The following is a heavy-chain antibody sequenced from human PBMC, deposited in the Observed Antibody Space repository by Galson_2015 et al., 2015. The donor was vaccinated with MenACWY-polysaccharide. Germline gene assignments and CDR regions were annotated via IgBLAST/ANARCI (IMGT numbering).Heavy chain of an antibody. J-gene: IGHJ4*02. CDR3: AKATCGSTSCYGFDH. V-gene: IGHV3-23*01. Sequence: SLRLSCAASGFTFSSYAISWVRQAPGQGLEWVSTISASGGTTHYADAVKGRFVISRDASKSTLYLQLNSLRAEDTATYYCAKATCGSTSCYGFDHWGRGTPVTVSS. D-gene: IGHD2-2*01. CDR1: GFTFSSYA. CDR2: ISASGGTT.